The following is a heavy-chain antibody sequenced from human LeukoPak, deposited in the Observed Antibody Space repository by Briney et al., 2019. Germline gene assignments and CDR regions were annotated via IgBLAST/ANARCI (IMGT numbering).Heavy chain of an antibody. J-gene: IGHJ6*02. Sequence: SSVKVSCQASGYTFTGYYMHWVRQAPGQGLEWMGWINPNRGGTNYAQKFQGRVTMTRDTSISTAYMELSRLRSDDTAVYYCAISSYYDSSGYSIPYYYYGMDVWGQGTTVTVSS. CDR2: INPNRGGT. D-gene: IGHD3-22*01. CDR1: GYTFTGYY. CDR3: AISSYYDSSGYSIPYYYYGMDV. V-gene: IGHV1-2*02.